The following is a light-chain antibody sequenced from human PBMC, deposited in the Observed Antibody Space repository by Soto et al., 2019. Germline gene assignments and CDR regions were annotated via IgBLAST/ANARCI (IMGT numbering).Light chain of an antibody. CDR3: QSYDSSLSGYV. Sequence: QSVLTQPPSVSGAPGQRVNISCTGSSSNIGAGYDVHWYQQLPGTAPKLLIYGNSNRPSGVPDRFSGSKSGTSASLAITGLQAEDGADYYCQSYDSSLSGYVFGTGTKLTVL. CDR1: SSNIGAGYD. V-gene: IGLV1-40*01. CDR2: GNS. J-gene: IGLJ1*01.